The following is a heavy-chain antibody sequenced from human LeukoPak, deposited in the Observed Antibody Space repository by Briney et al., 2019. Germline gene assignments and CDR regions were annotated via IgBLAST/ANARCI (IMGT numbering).Heavy chain of an antibody. CDR1: GFTLRSFS. V-gene: IGHV3-48*01. CDR2: ISPRSDIV. J-gene: IGHJ4*02. CDR3: VTDNDWAFDY. D-gene: IGHD3-9*01. Sequence: PGGSLRLSCTASGFTLRSFSMNWVRQAPGKGLEWVSHISPRSDIVSYADSVKGRFTISRDNAKNSLYLQVNSLRAEDMAVYYCVTDNDWAFDYWGQGTLVPVSS.